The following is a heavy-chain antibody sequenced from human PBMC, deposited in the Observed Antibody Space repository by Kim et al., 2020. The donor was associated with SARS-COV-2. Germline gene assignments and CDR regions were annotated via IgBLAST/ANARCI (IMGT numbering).Heavy chain of an antibody. CDR2: INHSGST. CDR1: GGSFSGYY. V-gene: IGHV4-34*01. J-gene: IGHJ6*02. Sequence: SETLSLTCAVYGGSFSGYYWSWIRQPPGKGLEWIGEINHSGSTNYNPSLKSRVTISVDTSKNQFSLKLSSVTAADTAVYYCARVGIVGYYGMDVWGQGTMVTVSS. D-gene: IGHD1-26*01. CDR3: ARVGIVGYYGMDV.